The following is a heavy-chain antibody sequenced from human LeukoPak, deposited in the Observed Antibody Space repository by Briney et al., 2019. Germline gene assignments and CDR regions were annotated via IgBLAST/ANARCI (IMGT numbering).Heavy chain of an antibody. CDR1: GGSFSGYY. D-gene: IGHD6-19*01. V-gene: IGHV4-34*01. CDR3: ARGPVVAVACTFDY. Sequence: PWATLSLTCAVYGGSFSGYYWSGIRPPPGKGLEWIGEINNSGSTNYSPSLKRRVTISVDTSKNQFSLKLSCVTAGDTAVYYCARGPVVAVACTFDYWGQGTLVTVSS. CDR2: INNSGST. J-gene: IGHJ4*02.